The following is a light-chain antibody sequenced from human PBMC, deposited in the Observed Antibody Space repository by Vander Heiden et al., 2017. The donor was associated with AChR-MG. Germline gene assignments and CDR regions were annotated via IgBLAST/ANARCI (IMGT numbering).Light chain of an antibody. CDR3: QQYYSTPLT. J-gene: IGKJ4*01. V-gene: IGKV4-1*01. CDR2: WAS. CDR1: QSVLYSSNNKNY. Sequence: DISMTQCLHTLCVSLGARATINCKSSQSVLYSSNNKNYLAWYQQKPGQPPKLLIYWASTRESGVPDRFSGSGSGTDFTLTISSLQAEDVAVYYCQQYYSTPLTFGEGTKVEIK.